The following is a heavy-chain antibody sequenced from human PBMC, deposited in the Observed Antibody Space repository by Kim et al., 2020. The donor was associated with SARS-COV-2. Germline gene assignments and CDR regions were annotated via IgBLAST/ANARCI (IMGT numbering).Heavy chain of an antibody. CDR3: ARARNPGIAVAGPPGYFDY. CDR1: GFTFSSYW. CDR2: IKQDGSEK. Sequence: GGSLRLSCAASGFTFSSYWMSWVRQAPGKGLEWVANIKQDGSEKYYVDSVKGRFTISRDNAKNSLYLQMNSLRAEDTAVYYCARARNPGIAVAGPPGYFDYWGQGTLVTVSS. V-gene: IGHV3-7*01. J-gene: IGHJ4*02. D-gene: IGHD6-19*01.